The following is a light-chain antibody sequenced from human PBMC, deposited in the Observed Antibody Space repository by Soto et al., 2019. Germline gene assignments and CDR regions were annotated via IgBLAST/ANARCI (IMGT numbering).Light chain of an antibody. J-gene: IGKJ1*01. CDR2: AAS. Sequence: IQLTQSRSSLSASGGDRVSITCRASQDIAIYLAWYQQKPGEAPKLLIYAASTLYGGVPSRFSGSGSGTEFTLTISSLQPEDFATYYCQQLNSYPRWTFGQGTKVDIK. CDR1: QDIAIY. V-gene: IGKV1-9*01. CDR3: QQLNSYPRWT.